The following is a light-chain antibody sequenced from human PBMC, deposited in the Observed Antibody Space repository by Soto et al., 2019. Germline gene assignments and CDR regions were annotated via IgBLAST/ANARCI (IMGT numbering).Light chain of an antibody. Sequence: QSALTQPASVSGSPGQSITISCIGTSSDIGNYDLVSWYQQYPGKAPKLMIYEVSKRPSGVSYRFPGSKSGNTASLTIFGLQAEDEADYYCCAYTNSATLVFGGGTKLTGL. V-gene: IGLV2-23*02. CDR3: CAYTNSATLV. CDR2: EVS. CDR1: SSDIGNYDL. J-gene: IGLJ3*02.